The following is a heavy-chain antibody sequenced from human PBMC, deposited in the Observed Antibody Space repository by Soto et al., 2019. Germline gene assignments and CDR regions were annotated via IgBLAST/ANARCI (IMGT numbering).Heavy chain of an antibody. CDR2: ISSSSSTI. CDR3: ARARVWSYYGFAYYYGMDV. V-gene: IGHV3-48*02. D-gene: IGHD1-26*01. CDR1: GFTFSSYS. J-gene: IGHJ6*02. Sequence: GGSLRLSCAASGFTFSSYSMNWVRQAPGKGLEWVSYISSSSSTIYYADSVKGRFTISRDNAKNSLYLQMNSLRDEDTAVYYCARARVWSYYGFAYYYGMDVWGQGTTVTVSS.